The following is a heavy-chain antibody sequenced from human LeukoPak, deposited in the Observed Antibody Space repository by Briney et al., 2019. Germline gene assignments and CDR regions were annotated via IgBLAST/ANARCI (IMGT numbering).Heavy chain of an antibody. V-gene: IGHV1-8*01. D-gene: IGHD5-18*01. CDR2: MNPNSGNT. CDR3: ATYTAIVAGDAFDI. J-gene: IGHJ3*02. Sequence: ASVKVSCKASGSTFTSYDINWVRQATGQGLEWMGWMNPNSGNTGYAQKFQGRVTMTRNTSISTAYMELSSLRSEDTAVYYCATYTAIVAGDAFDIWGQGTMVTVSS. CDR1: GSTFTSYD.